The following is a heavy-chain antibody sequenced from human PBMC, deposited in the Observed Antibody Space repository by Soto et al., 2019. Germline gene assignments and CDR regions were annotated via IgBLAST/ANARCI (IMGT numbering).Heavy chain of an antibody. V-gene: IGHV1-69*06. CDR1: GGTFSSYA. Sequence: SVKVSCKASGGTFSSYAISWVRQAPGQGLEWMGGIIPIFGTANYAQKFQGRVTITADKSTSTAYMELSSLRSEDTAVYYCATRAPYYYDSSAPFDYWGQGPLVTVSS. D-gene: IGHD3-22*01. J-gene: IGHJ4*02. CDR2: IIPIFGTA. CDR3: ATRAPYYYDSSAPFDY.